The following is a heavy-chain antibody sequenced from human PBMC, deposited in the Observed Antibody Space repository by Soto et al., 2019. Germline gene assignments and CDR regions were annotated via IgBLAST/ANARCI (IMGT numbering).Heavy chain of an antibody. J-gene: IGHJ6*02. CDR2: ITSESSTI. CDR1: RYTYSYYS. V-gene: IGHV3-48*02. Sequence: PGDSPRLSCPGHRYTYSYYSLNWVRQAPGKGLEGFSYITSESSTIAYADSVKGRFTVSRDNAKNSLYLQMNSLRDEDTAVYYCARVGRGVHGMDVRGQGTSVTVSS. D-gene: IGHD2-8*01. CDR3: ARVGRGVHGMDV.